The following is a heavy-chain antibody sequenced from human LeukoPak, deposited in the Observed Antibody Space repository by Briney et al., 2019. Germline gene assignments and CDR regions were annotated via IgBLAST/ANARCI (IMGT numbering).Heavy chain of an antibody. D-gene: IGHD3-22*01. J-gene: IGHJ5*02. V-gene: IGHV4-38-2*01. Sequence: SETLSLTCAVSGFSISSGYYWGCIRQPPGKGLEWIGIIYHSGNTYYNPSLKSRVTISVDTSKNQFSLKLRSVTAADTAVYYCARAYYYDSSGYSTNWFDPWGQGTLVTVSP. CDR1: GFSISSGYY. CDR2: IYHSGNT. CDR3: ARAYYYDSSGYSTNWFDP.